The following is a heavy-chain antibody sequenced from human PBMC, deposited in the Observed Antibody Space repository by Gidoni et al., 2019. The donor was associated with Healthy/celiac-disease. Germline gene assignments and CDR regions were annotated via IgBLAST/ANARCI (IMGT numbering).Heavy chain of an antibody. CDR3: ARDQAAAGIPDY. CDR1: GYTFTSYA. CDR2: INAGNGNT. D-gene: IGHD6-13*01. V-gene: IGHV1-3*01. Sequence: QVQLVQSGAAVKKPGASVKVSCKASGYTFTSYAMHWVRQAPGQRLEWMGWINAGNGNTKYSQKFQGRVTITRDTSASTAYMELSSLRSEDTAVYYCARDQAAAGIPDYWGQGTLVTVSS. J-gene: IGHJ4*02.